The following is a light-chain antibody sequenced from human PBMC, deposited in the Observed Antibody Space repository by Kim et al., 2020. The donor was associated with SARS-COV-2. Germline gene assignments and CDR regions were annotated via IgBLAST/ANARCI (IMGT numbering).Light chain of an antibody. CDR3: QQSYSSVRT. CDR1: QNITYY. V-gene: IGKV1-39*01. J-gene: IGKJ1*01. CDR2: AAS. Sequence: ASVVDRVPITCRASQNITYYLNWYQQKPGKAPNLLIYAASSLQGGVPSRFSGSGSGTDFTLTISSLQPEDFASYHCQQSYSSVRTFGQGTKVDIK.